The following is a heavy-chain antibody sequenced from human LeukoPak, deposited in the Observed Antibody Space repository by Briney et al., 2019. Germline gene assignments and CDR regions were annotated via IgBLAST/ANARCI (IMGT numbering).Heavy chain of an antibody. J-gene: IGHJ5*02. V-gene: IGHV3-73*01. CDR1: GFTFSGSA. CDR3: TRDSGTYNWLDP. D-gene: IGHD1-26*01. Sequence: GRSLKLSCAASGFTFSGSAIHWVRQSSGKGLEWVGHIDKKDNFYATTSAASVTGRFTISRDDSKNTAYLQMNSLKTEDTALYYCTRDSGTYNWLDPWGQGTLVTVSS. CDR2: IDKKDNFYAT.